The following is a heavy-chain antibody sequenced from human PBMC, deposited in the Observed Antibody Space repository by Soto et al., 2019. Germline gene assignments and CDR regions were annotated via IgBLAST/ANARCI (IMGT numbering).Heavy chain of an antibody. CDR3: AKGGTVVRGVTLDY. Sequence: EVQVWESGGTLVQPGGSLTLSCATSGFVSSSYAMNWVRQAPGKGLEWVSSISASGASKTYYAASVKSRFTISRDSSRATLFLQMNSLRAEDTGVYYCAKGGTVVRGVTLDYWGQGTLVSVSS. CDR2: ISASGASKT. J-gene: IGHJ4*02. V-gene: IGHV3-23*01. D-gene: IGHD3-10*01. CDR1: GFVSSSYA.